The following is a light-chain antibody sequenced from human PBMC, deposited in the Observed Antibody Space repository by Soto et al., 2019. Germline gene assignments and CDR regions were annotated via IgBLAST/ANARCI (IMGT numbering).Light chain of an antibody. CDR2: AAS. CDR3: LHDYDYPLT. V-gene: IGKV1-6*01. J-gene: IGKJ4*01. Sequence: AIQMTQSPSSLSASIGDRVTITCRASQGIRNDLGWYQQKPGKAPKLLIYAASTLHSGVPSRFSGSGSGTDFTLTISSLQPEDFATYYCLHDYDYPLTFGGGTQVEIK. CDR1: QGIRND.